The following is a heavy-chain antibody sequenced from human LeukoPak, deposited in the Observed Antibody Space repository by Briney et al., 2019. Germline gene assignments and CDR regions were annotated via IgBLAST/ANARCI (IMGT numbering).Heavy chain of an antibody. CDR3: ARSRNYYDSSGYYFPYYYMDV. CDR2: IYYSGDT. Sequence: SETLSLTCTVSSGSISSSGYYWGWIRQPPGKGLEWAGSIYYSGDTYYNPSLETRVSMSVDTSKNQFSLKLSSVTAADTAVYYCARSRNYYDSSGYYFPYYYMDVWGKGTTVTVSS. V-gene: IGHV4-39*01. CDR1: SGSISSSGYY. J-gene: IGHJ6*03. D-gene: IGHD3-22*01.